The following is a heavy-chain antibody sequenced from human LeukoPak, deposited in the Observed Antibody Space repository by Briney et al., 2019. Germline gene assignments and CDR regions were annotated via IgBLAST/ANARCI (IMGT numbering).Heavy chain of an antibody. J-gene: IGHJ4*02. CDR3: ARGGVGARYTYFDT. D-gene: IGHD1-26*01. CDR2: IYYSGNT. Sequence: SETLSLTCTGSGGSITDQYRSWIRQPPGKALEWIGYIYYSGNTDYNPSLKSRVSISEDTSKNQFPLTLSSVTAADTAVYYCARGGVGARYTYFDTWGQGILITVST. CDR1: GGSITDQY. V-gene: IGHV4-59*11.